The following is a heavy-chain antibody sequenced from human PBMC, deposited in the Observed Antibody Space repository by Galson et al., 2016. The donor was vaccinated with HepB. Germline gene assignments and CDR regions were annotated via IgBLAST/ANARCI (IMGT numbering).Heavy chain of an antibody. D-gene: IGHD6-19*01. J-gene: IGHJ4*02. V-gene: IGHV3-33*01. CDR1: GFSFSSHG. CDR2: IWYDGVNK. CDR3: AREWQWLDGIDY. Sequence: SLRLSCAASGFSFSSHGMNWVRQAPGKGLEWVAIIWYDGVNKNYAESVKDRFTISRDNSKNTVYLQMNSLRAEDTAVYYCAREWQWLDGIDYWGQGTLVTVSS.